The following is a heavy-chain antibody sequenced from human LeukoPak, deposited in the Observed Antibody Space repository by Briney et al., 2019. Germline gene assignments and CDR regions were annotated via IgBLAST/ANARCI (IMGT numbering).Heavy chain of an antibody. J-gene: IGHJ4*02. CDR2: ISPSGDST. Sequence: ASVKVSCKASGYTFSSHYMQWVRQAPGQGLEWMGVISPSGDSTTYAQNFQGRVTVTRDTSTSTAYMELSSLTSEDTAVYYCARVVADSSGWETLDYWGQGTLVTVSS. V-gene: IGHV1-46*01. CDR1: GYTFSSHY. CDR3: ARVVADSSGWETLDY. D-gene: IGHD6-19*01.